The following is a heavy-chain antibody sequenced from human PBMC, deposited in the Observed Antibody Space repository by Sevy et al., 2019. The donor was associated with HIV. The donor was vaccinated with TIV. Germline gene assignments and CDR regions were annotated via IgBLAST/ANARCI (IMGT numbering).Heavy chain of an antibody. Sequence: GGSLRLSCAASGFTFSNYFINWVRQAPGKGLEWVSSISSGSSYIFYADSVKGRFTISRDIAKNSLYLHMNSLRAEDTAVYYCARGDYYGSLYYFDYWGPGTLVTVSS. J-gene: IGHJ4*02. CDR3: ARGDYYGSLYYFDY. D-gene: IGHD3-10*01. CDR2: ISSGSSYI. CDR1: GFTFSNYF. V-gene: IGHV3-21*01.